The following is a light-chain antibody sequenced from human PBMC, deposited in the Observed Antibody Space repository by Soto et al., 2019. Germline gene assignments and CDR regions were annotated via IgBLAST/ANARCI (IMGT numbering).Light chain of an antibody. CDR2: GNS. Sequence: QLVLTQPPSVSGAPGQRVTISCTGRSSNIGAGHDVHWYQQLPGTAPKLLIYGNSNRPSGVPDRFSGSKSGTSASLAITGLQAEDEADYYCQSYDSSLSGWVFGGGTQLTVL. V-gene: IGLV1-40*01. CDR1: SSNIGAGHD. J-gene: IGLJ3*02. CDR3: QSYDSSLSGWV.